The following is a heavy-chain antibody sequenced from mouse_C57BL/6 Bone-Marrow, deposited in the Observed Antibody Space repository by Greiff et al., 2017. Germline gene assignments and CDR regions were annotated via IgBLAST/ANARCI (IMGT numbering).Heavy chain of an antibody. CDR3: ARHGSSMIPFAY. J-gene: IGHJ3*01. D-gene: IGHD2-4*01. Sequence: EVHLVESGGDLVKPGGSLKLSCAASGFTFSSYGMSWVRQTPDKRLEWVATISSGGSYTYYPDSVQGRFTISRDNAKNTLYLQMSSLKSEDTAMYYCARHGSSMIPFAYWGQGTLVTVSA. CDR1: GFTFSSYG. CDR2: ISSGGSYT. V-gene: IGHV5-6*01.